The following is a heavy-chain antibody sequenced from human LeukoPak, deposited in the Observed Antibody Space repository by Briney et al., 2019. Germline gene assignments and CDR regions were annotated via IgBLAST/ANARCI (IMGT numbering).Heavy chain of an antibody. CDR3: VRAGAGLDY. Sequence: PGGSLRLSCVASGFTFRNNWMHWVRQPPGKGLVWVSRINNDGSSTIYADSVKGRFTISRDNDKNTLYLQMHSLRADDSAVYYCVRAGAGLDYWGQGTLVTVSS. J-gene: IGHJ4*02. V-gene: IGHV3-74*01. D-gene: IGHD6-13*01. CDR2: INNDGSST. CDR1: GFTFRNNW.